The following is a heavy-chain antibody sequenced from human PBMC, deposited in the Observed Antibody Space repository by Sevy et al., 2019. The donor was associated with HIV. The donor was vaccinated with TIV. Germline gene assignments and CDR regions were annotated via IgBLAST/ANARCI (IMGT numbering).Heavy chain of an antibody. Sequence: SETLSLTCTVSGGSITSLYWNWIRQPPGKGLEWIANIYYNGHINYNPSLKSRVTLLLDTSKNQFSLWLSSVTAADTAMYYCAGENAWGRGYSWGQGTLVTVSS. CDR3: AGENAWGRGYS. CDR1: GGSITSLY. CDR2: IYYNGHI. J-gene: IGHJ4*02. D-gene: IGHD1-26*01. V-gene: IGHV4-59*11.